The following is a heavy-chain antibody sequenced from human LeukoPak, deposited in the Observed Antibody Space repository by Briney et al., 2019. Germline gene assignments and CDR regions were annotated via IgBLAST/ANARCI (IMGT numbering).Heavy chain of an antibody. J-gene: IGHJ4*02. D-gene: IGHD6-6*01. CDR2: ISAYNGDT. Sequence: GASVKVSCKASGYTFSSYGFSWVRQAPGQGLEWMAWISAYNGDTNYVQKFQGRVILTTDTSTSTAYMELRSLRSDDTAVYYCARIADRHLRLYFDYWGQGTPVTVSS. V-gene: IGHV1-18*01. CDR3: ARIADRHLRLYFDY. CDR1: GYTFSSYG.